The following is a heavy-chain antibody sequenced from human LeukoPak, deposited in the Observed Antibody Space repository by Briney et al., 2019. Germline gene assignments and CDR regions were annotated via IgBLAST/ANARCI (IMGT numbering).Heavy chain of an antibody. CDR1: GYTLTELS. Sequence: ASVKVSCKVSGYTLTELSMHWVRQAPGKGLEWMGGFDPEDGETIYAQKFQGRVTMTEDTSTDTAYMELSSLRSEDTAVYYCATGAPGRFQTYYYYMDVWGKGTTVTVSS. CDR3: ATGAPGRFQTYYYYMDV. V-gene: IGHV1-24*01. J-gene: IGHJ6*03. D-gene: IGHD3-3*01. CDR2: FDPEDGET.